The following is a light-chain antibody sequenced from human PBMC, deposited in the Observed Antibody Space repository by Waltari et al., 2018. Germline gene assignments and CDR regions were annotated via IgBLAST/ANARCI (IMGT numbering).Light chain of an antibody. J-gene: IGKJ2*01. V-gene: IGKV3-15*01. Sequence: EIVVTQYPAAMSVSTGERVTISCRASQSVRSNLAWYQQNPVQAPWLLIYSASTRATGIPARFSGYGSGAESTLTISSLQSEDFAIYYCQQYDVWPYTFGQGTKLDIK. CDR2: SAS. CDR1: QSVRSN. CDR3: QQYDVWPYT.